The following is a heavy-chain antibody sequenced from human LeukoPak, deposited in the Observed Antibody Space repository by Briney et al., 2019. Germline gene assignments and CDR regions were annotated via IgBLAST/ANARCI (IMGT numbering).Heavy chain of an antibody. CDR3: ARAAEASCSGTSCYRYFHH. Sequence: GGSLRLSCSASGFTFNDYAMHWVRQAPGLGLEWVAVISSDGRTTYYADSVSGRFTISRDNSNNALSLQMNSLSADDTAVYYCARAAEASCSGTSCYRYFHHWGQGTLVIVSS. D-gene: IGHD2-2*01. V-gene: IGHV3-30*04. CDR1: GFTFNDYA. J-gene: IGHJ1*01. CDR2: ISSDGRTT.